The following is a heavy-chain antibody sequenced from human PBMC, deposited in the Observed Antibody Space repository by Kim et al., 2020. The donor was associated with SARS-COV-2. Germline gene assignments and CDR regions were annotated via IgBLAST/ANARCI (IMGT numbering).Heavy chain of an antibody. J-gene: IGHJ6*02. CDR3: ARRGARGGSYILYGMDV. D-gene: IGHD1-26*01. CDR1: GGTFSSYA. CDR2: IIPIFGTA. Sequence: SVKVSCKASGGTFSSYAISWVRQAPGQGLEWMGGIIPIFGTANYAQKFQGRVTITADESTSTAYMELSSLRSEDTAVYYCARRGARGGSYILYGMDVWGQGTTVTVSS. V-gene: IGHV1-69*13.